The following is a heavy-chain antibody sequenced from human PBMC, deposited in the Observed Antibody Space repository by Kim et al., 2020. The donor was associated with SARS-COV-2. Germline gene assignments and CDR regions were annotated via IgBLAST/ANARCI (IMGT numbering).Heavy chain of an antibody. Sequence: GGSLRLSCAASGFTFSSYAMHWVRQAPGKGLEWVAVISYDGSNKYYADSVKGRFTISRDNSKNTLYLQMNSLRAEDTAVYYCAREGRNGANFDYWGQGTLVTVSS. CDR3: AREGRNGANFDY. J-gene: IGHJ4*02. V-gene: IGHV3-30-3*01. CDR1: GFTFSSYA. D-gene: IGHD1-1*01. CDR2: ISYDGSNK.